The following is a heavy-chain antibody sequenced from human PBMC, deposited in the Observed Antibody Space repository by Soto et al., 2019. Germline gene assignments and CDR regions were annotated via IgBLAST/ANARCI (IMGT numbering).Heavy chain of an antibody. CDR2: ISFDGNTK. V-gene: IGHV3-30*18. CDR1: GFTFSSYG. Sequence: QVQLVESGGGVVQPGRSLRLSCAASGFTFSSYGMHWVRQAPGKGLEWVAVISFDGNTKYYADSVNGRFTISRDNSKNTLYLQMNGLRVEDTAVYFCAKESTVRTAREIDWWGQGTLVTVSS. D-gene: IGHD4-17*01. CDR3: AKESTVRTAREIDW. J-gene: IGHJ4*02.